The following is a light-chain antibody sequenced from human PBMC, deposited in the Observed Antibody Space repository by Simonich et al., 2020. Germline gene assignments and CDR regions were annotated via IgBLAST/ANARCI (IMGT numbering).Light chain of an antibody. CDR2: DAS. J-gene: IGKJ4*01. V-gene: IGKV1-13*02. CDR3: QQFNSYPLT. Sequence: AIQLTQSPSSLSASVGDRVTITCRASQGISSALAWYQQKPGKAPNLLIYDASSFESGVPSRFSGSGSGTDFTLTISSLQPEDFATYYCQQFNSYPLTFGGGTKVEIK. CDR1: QGISSA.